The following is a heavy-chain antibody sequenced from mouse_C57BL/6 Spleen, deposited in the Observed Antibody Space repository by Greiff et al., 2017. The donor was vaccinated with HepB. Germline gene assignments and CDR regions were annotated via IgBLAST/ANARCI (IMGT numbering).Heavy chain of an antibody. D-gene: IGHD4-1*01. CDR2: IYPGDGDT. CDR1: GYAFSSYW. CDR3: AQRGLLGRGFAY. Sequence: QVQLKQSGAELVKPGASVKISCKASGYAFSSYWMNWVKQRTGKGLEWIGQIYPGDGDTNYNGKFKGKATLTADKSSSTAYMQLSSLTSEDSAVYFCAQRGLLGRGFAYWGQGTLVTVSA. J-gene: IGHJ3*01. V-gene: IGHV1-80*01.